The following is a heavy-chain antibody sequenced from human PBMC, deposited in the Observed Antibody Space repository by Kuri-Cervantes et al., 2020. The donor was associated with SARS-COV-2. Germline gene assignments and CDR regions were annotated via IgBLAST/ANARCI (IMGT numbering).Heavy chain of an antibody. Sequence: GESLKISCAASGFTFSSYGMHWVRQAPGKGLEWVAVIWYDGSNKYYADSVKGRFTIPRDNSKNTLYLQMNCLRAEDTAVYYCARGIAARRGYYYYGMDVWGQGTTVTVSS. CDR2: IWYDGSNK. J-gene: IGHJ6*02. CDR3: ARGIAARRGYYYYGMDV. CDR1: GFTFSSYG. V-gene: IGHV3-33*01. D-gene: IGHD6-6*01.